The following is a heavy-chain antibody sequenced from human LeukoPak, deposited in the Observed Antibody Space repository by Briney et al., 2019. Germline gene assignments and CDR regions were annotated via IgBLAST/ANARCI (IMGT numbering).Heavy chain of an antibody. CDR3: ATIAVTGELDY. CDR2: MSYDGSIK. J-gene: IGHJ4*02. Sequence: GGSLRLSCVATGFALSHYAMPWVRQAPGKGLEWVSLMSYDGSIKYYAESVKGRFTISRDNSKNTLYLQMNSLRVEDMGVYYCATIAVTGELDYWGQGTPVTVSS. CDR1: GFALSHYA. V-gene: IGHV3-30*04. D-gene: IGHD3-9*01.